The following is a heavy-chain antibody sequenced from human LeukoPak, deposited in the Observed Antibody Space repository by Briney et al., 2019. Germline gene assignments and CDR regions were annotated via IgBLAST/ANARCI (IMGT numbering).Heavy chain of an antibody. CDR2: IYYTGST. V-gene: IGHV4-59*12. Sequence: SETLSLTCSVSGGSINTYYWCWIRQTPGKGLEWIGFIYYTGSTNYNPSLKSRVTMSVDTSKSQFSLKLTSVTAADTALYYCARGANRLDSWGRGTLVTVSS. CDR3: ARGANRLDS. D-gene: IGHD1-14*01. CDR1: GGSINTYY. J-gene: IGHJ4*02.